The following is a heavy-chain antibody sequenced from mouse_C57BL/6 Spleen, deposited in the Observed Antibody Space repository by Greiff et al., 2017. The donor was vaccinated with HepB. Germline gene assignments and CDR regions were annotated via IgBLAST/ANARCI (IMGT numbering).Heavy chain of an antibody. Sequence: EVKLVESGGGLVKPGGSLKLSCAASGFTFSDYGMHWVRQAPEKGLEWVAYISSGSSTIYYADTVKGRFTISRDNAKNTLFLQMTRLRSEDTAMYYCARGFYGSSYYWYFDVWGTGTTVTVSS. CDR2: ISSGSSTI. CDR3: ARGFYGSSYYWYFDV. D-gene: IGHD1-1*01. CDR1: GFTFSDYG. J-gene: IGHJ1*03. V-gene: IGHV5-17*01.